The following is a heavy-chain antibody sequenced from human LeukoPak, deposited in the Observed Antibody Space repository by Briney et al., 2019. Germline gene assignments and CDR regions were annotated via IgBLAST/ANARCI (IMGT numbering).Heavy chain of an antibody. CDR3: ARRGDYRGDAFDI. J-gene: IGHJ3*02. CDR1: GGSISSYY. D-gene: IGHD4-17*01. CDR2: IYYSGST. V-gene: IGHV4-59*01. Sequence: SETLSLTCTVSGGSISSYYWSWIRQPPGKGLEWIGYIYYSGSTNYNPSLKSRVTISVDTSKNQFSLKLSSVTAADTAVYYCARRGDYRGDAFDIWGQGTMVTVSS.